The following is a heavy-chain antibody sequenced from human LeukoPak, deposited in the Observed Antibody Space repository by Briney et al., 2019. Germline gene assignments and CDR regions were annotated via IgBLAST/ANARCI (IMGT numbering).Heavy chain of an antibody. CDR2: INPSGGST. J-gene: IGHJ3*02. Sequence: ASVKVSCKASGYTFTSYYMHWVRQAPGQGLEWMGIINPSGGSTSYAQKFQGRVTMTRDTSTSTVYMELSSLRSEDTAVYYCARDGALEQSGNAFDIWGQGTMVTVSS. V-gene: IGHV1-46*01. CDR1: GYTFTSYY. CDR3: ARDGALEQSGNAFDI. D-gene: IGHD3-3*01.